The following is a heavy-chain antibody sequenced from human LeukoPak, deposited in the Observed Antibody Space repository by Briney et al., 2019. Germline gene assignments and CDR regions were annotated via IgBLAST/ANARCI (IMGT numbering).Heavy chain of an antibody. CDR3: ARGARAYDSSGYYYDY. Sequence: SETLSLTCAVYGGSFSGYYWSWIRQPPGKGLEWIGEINHSGSTNYNPSLKSRVTISVDTSKNQFSLKLSSVTAADTAVYYCARGARAYDSSGYYYDYWGQGTTVTVSS. CDR1: GGSFSGYY. J-gene: IGHJ4*03. D-gene: IGHD3-22*01. V-gene: IGHV4-34*01. CDR2: INHSGST.